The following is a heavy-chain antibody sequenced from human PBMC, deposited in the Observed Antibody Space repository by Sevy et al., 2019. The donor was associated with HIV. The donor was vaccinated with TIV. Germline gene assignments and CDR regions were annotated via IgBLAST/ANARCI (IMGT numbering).Heavy chain of an antibody. V-gene: IGHV3-30-3*01. Sequence: GGSLRLSCAASGFTFSSYAMHWVRQAPGKGLEWVAVISYDGSKKYYADSVKGRFTISRDNSKNTLYLQMNSLRAEDTAVYYCARDGAYYYDSSGYYYWGGYFDYWGQGTLVTVSS. CDR2: ISYDGSKK. J-gene: IGHJ4*02. CDR1: GFTFSSYA. D-gene: IGHD3-22*01. CDR3: ARDGAYYYDSSGYYYWGGYFDY.